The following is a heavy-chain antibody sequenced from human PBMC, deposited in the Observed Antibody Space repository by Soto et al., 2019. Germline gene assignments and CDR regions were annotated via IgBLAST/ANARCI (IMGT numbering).Heavy chain of an antibody. D-gene: IGHD3-22*01. CDR2: IIPLSGTT. CDR3: ARGPDRSGFYLFDY. V-gene: IGHV1-69*01. J-gene: IGHJ4*02. CDR1: GGTFSNHA. Sequence: SVKVSCKASGGTFSNHALSGVRQAPGQGPEWMGGIIPLSGTTNYAPKFQGRVTITADESMTTAYMELSSLRYADTAVYYCARGPDRSGFYLFDYWGQGTLVTVSS.